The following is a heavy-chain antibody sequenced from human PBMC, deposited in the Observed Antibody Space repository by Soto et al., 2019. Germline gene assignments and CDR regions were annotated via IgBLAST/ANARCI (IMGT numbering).Heavy chain of an antibody. D-gene: IGHD6-19*01. V-gene: IGHV1-18*01. CDR1: GYTFTSYG. CDR2: ISAYNGNT. J-gene: IGHJ6*02. Sequence: GASVKVSCKASGYTFTSYGISWVRQAPGQGLEWMGWISAYNGNTNYAQKLQGRVTMTTDTSTSTAYMELRSLRSDDAAVYYCARDYSSGWPDYYGMHVSGQATTVTVSS. CDR3: ARDYSSGWPDYYGMHV.